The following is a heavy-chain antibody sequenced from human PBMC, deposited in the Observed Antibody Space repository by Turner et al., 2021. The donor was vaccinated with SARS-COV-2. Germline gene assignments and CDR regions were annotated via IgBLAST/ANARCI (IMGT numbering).Heavy chain of an antibody. Sequence: QVQPVESGGGAAQPGRSQRPSCAATGFTLRSDGMHWVRQAPGQGLEWVAFIWYDGSNRYYADSVKGRFTISRDNSKNTLYLQMNSLRAEDTAVYYCARDKGEGSSGWLIRSGGYYFDYWGQGTLVTVSS. V-gene: IGHV3-33*01. CDR1: GFTLRSDG. CDR2: IWYDGSNR. J-gene: IGHJ4*02. D-gene: IGHD6-19*01. CDR3: ARDKGEGSSGWLIRSGGYYFDY.